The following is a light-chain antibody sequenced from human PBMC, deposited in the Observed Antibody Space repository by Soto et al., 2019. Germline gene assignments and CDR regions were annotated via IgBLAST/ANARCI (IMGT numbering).Light chain of an antibody. V-gene: IGKV3-20*01. CDR1: QSVSSSY. CDR3: QQYGGSLPYT. J-gene: IGKJ2*01. CDR2: GAS. Sequence: EIVLTQSPGTLSLSPGERATLSCRASQSVSSSYLAWYQQKPGQAPRLLIYGASSSATGIPDRFSGSESGTDFTLTISRLEPEDFAVYYCQQYGGSLPYTFGQGTKLEIK.